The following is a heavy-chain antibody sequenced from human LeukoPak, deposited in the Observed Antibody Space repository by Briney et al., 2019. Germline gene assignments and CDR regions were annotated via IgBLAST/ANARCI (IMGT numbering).Heavy chain of an antibody. Sequence: GGSLRLSCAASGFTFSSYSMNWVRQAPGKGLEWISYITTSGGAKNYADSVKGRFTISRDNAENSLYLQMSSLRAEDTAVYYCARGGGYYPIDYWGQGTLVTVSS. CDR3: ARGGGYYPIDY. CDR2: ITTSGGAK. J-gene: IGHJ4*02. V-gene: IGHV3-48*01. CDR1: GFTFSSYS. D-gene: IGHD2-15*01.